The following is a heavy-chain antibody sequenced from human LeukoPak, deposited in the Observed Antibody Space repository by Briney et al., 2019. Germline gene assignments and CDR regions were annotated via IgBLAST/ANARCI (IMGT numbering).Heavy chain of an antibody. D-gene: IGHD3-22*01. J-gene: IGHJ6*03. CDR1: GYTFTGYY. V-gene: IGHV1-46*01. Sequence: GASVKVSCKASGYTFTGYYMHWVRQAPGQGLEWMGIINPSGGSTSYAQKFQGRVTMTRDTSTSTVYMELSSLRSEDTAVYYCARGEYYYDSSGYYFGRGYHYYYYMDVWGKGTTVTISS. CDR3: ARGEYYYDSSGYYFGRGYHYYYYMDV. CDR2: INPSGGST.